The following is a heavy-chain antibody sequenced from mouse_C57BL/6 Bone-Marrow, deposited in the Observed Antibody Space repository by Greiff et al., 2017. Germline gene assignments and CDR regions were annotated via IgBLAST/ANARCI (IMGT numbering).Heavy chain of an antibody. V-gene: IGHV5-4*01. D-gene: IGHD1-1*01. CDR2: ISDGGSYT. CDR3: ARDSLYGSSLWYFDY. CDR1: GFTFSSYA. Sequence: EVMLVESGGGLVKPGGSLKLSCAASGFTFSSYAMSWVRQTPEKRLEWVATISDGGSYTYYPDNVKGRFTISRDNAKNNLYLQMSHLKSEDTAMYYCARDSLYGSSLWYFDYWGQGTTLTVSS. J-gene: IGHJ2*01.